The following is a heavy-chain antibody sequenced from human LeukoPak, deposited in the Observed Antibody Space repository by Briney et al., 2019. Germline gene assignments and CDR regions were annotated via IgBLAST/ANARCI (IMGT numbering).Heavy chain of an antibody. Sequence: GESLKISFKGSGYSFTSYWIGWVRQMPGKGLEWMGIIYPGDSDTRYSPSFQGQVTISADKSISTAYLQRSSLKASDTAMYYCARRQPGYSGYDLIWGQGTLVTVSS. V-gene: IGHV5-51*01. CDR3: ARRQPGYSGYDLI. D-gene: IGHD5-12*01. J-gene: IGHJ4*02. CDR1: GYSFTSYW. CDR2: IYPGDSDT.